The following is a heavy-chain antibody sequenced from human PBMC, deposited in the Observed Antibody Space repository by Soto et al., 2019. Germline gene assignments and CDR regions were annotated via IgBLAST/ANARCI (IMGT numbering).Heavy chain of an antibody. CDR3: ARAGGFY. CDR2: TRNKANSYTT. CDR1: GFTFSDHY. V-gene: IGHV3-72*01. J-gene: IGHJ4*02. Sequence: EVQLVESGGGLVQPGGSLRLFCAASGFTFSDHYMDWVRQAPGKGLEWVGRTRNKANSYTTEYAASVKGRFTISRDDSKNSLYLQMNSLKTEDTAVYYCARAGGFYWGQGTLVTVSS.